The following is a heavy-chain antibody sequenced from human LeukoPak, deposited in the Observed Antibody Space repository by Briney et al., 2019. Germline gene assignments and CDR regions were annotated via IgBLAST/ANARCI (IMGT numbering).Heavy chain of an antibody. D-gene: IGHD3-16*01. CDR2: IRGHGET. J-gene: IGHJ4*02. Sequence: GGSLRLSCAASGLSFSTFAMSWVRQGPARGLEWVSSIRGHGETSYADSVKGRFTLSSDSSRNTVYLQLNNLRVEDTAIYYCARASWVSSTDAVRWGQGTLATVSS. V-gene: IGHV3-23*01. CDR3: ARASWVSSTDAVR. CDR1: GLSFSTFA.